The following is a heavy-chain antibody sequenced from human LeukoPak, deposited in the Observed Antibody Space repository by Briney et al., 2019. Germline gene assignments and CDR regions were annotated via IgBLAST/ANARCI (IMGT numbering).Heavy chain of an antibody. V-gene: IGHV3-21*01. CDR3: ARGVPYASWSGPHYSDY. CDR1: GFTFSSYS. J-gene: IGHJ4*02. CDR2: ISSSSSYI. D-gene: IGHD3-3*01. Sequence: SGGSLRLSCAASGFTFSSYSMKWVRQAPGKGLEWVLSISSSSSYIYYADSVKGRFTISRDNAKNSLYLQMNSLRAEDTAVYYCARGVPYASWSGPHYSDYWGQGTLVTVSS.